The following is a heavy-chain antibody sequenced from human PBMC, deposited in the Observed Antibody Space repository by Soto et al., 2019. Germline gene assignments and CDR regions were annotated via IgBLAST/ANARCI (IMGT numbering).Heavy chain of an antibody. CDR3: TTTTEWLPFYYSYGMDV. Sequence: GGSMRLSCAASGLTFSNVWRNWIRQEQGKGLEWVGRIKSKTDGGTTDYAAPVKGRFTISRDDSKNTLYLQMNSLKTEDTAVYYCTTTTEWLPFYYSYGMDVRGQGTTVTVSS. V-gene: IGHV3-15*07. J-gene: IGHJ6*02. CDR2: IKSKTDGGTT. D-gene: IGHD3-3*01. CDR1: GLTFSNVW.